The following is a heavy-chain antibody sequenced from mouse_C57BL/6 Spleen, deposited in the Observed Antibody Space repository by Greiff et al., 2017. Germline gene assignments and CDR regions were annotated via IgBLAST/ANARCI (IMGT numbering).Heavy chain of an antibody. J-gene: IGHJ1*03. CDR3: ARQWERYFDV. CDR2: ISSGSSTI. V-gene: IGHV5-17*01. CDR1: GFTFSDYG. D-gene: IGHD1-3*01. Sequence: EVKLVESGGGLVKPGGSLKLSCAASGFTFSDYGMHWVRQAPGKGLEWVAYISSGSSTIYYADTVKGRFPISRDNAKHTLFLQMTSLRSEDTAMYYCARQWERYFDVWGTGTTVTVSS.